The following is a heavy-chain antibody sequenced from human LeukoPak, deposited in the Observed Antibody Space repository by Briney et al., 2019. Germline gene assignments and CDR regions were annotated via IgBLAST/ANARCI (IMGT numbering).Heavy chain of an antibody. CDR3: ARGPVIPDYYDSSGYLYYYYGMHV. CDR2: IYYSGST. CDR1: GGSISSYY. V-gene: IGHV4-59*01. J-gene: IGHJ6*02. Sequence: SETLSLTCTVSGGSISSYYWSWIRRPPGKGLEWIGYIYYSGSTNYNPSLKSRVTISVDTSKNQFSLKLSSVTAADTAVYYCARGPVIPDYYDSSGYLYYYYGMHVWGQGTTVTVSS. D-gene: IGHD3-22*01.